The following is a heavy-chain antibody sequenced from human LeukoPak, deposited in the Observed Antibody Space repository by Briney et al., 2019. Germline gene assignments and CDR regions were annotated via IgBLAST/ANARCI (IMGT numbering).Heavy chain of an antibody. J-gene: IGHJ3*02. V-gene: IGHV1-2*02. D-gene: IGHD4/OR15-4a*01. CDR3: ALSWRTIQGAVPFDI. CDR1: GYTFTGYY. Sequence: GASVKVSCKASGYTFTGYYMHWVRQAPGQGLEWMGWINPNSGGTNYAQKFQGRVTMTRDTSISTAYMELSRLRSDDTAVYYCALSWRTIQGAVPFDIWGQGTMVTVSS. CDR2: INPNSGGT.